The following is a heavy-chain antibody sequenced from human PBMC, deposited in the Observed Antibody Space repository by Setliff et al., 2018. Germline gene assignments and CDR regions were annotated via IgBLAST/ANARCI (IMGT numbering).Heavy chain of an antibody. Sequence: PSETLSLTCAVYGGSFSDSYWSWIRQPPGKGLELIGDINYLGNTNYNPSLKTRVTISVDTSKNQFSLKLSSVTAADTAGYYCARSGYSGYDPRADFDYWGQGTLVTVSS. J-gene: IGHJ4*02. D-gene: IGHD5-12*01. CDR3: ARSGYSGYDPRADFDY. CDR2: INYLGNT. CDR1: GGSFSDSY. V-gene: IGHV4-34*01.